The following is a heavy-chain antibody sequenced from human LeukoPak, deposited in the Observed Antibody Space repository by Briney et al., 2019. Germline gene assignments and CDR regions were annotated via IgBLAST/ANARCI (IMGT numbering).Heavy chain of an antibody. J-gene: IGHJ6*02. CDR2: IYYSGSA. V-gene: IGHV4-59*01. Sequence: SETLSLTCTVSGGSISDNYWSWIQQPPGKGLEWIGYIYYSGSANYNPSLKSRVTISVDTSKNQFSLKLTSVTAADSAVYYCARVGPAVAGTHFYYGMDVWGQGTTVTVSS. CDR1: GGSISDNY. CDR3: ARVGPAVAGTHFYYGMDV. D-gene: IGHD6-19*01.